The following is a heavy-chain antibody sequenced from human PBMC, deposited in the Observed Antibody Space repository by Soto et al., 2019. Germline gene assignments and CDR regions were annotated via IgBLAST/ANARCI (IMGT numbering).Heavy chain of an antibody. CDR3: AKRVWYFDL. CDR2: IKQDGSKK. J-gene: IGHJ2*01. V-gene: IGHV3-7*01. CDR1: GFTFSNAW. Sequence: GGSLRLSCAASGFTFSNAWMSWVRQAPGKGLEWVANIKQDGSKKYYVDSVKGRFTISRDNAKNSLYLQMNSLRAEDTAVYYCAKRVWYFDLWGRGTLVTVSS.